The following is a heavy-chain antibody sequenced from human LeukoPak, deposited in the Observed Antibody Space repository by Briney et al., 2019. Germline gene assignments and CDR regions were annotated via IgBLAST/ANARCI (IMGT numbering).Heavy chain of an antibody. CDR1: GYSFTTYW. CDR2: IYPGDSDT. V-gene: IGHV5-51*01. J-gene: IGHJ4*02. D-gene: IGHD3-22*01. Sequence: GESLKISCQGSGYSFTTYWIGWVRQMPGRGLEWMGIIYPGDSDTRYSPSFQGQVTISADKSSSTAYLQWSSLKASDTAMYYCARQFRDSSGYYSYYFDYWGQGTLVTVSS. CDR3: ARQFRDSSGYYSYYFDY.